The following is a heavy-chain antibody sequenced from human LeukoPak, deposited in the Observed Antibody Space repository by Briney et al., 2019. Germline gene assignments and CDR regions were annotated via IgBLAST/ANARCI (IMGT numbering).Heavy chain of an antibody. CDR1: GGFIINGKW. CDR3: ARDSIAGYSLSW. J-gene: IGHJ4*02. Sequence: PSETLSLTCGVSGGFIINGKWWSWVRQPPGKGLEWIGEISHGGSPNYNPSLKGRLTISVDTAKNQFSLKLSSVTAADTAVYYCARDSIAGYSLSWWGQGTLVTVSS. CDR2: ISHGGSP. V-gene: IGHV4/OR15-8*01. D-gene: IGHD3-9*01.